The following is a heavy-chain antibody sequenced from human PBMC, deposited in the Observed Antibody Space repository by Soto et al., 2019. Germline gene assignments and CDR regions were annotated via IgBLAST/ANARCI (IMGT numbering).Heavy chain of an antibody. V-gene: IGHV3-74*01. CDR2: IDDDGDSI. CDR1: GFTLSHYW. D-gene: IGHD2-2*01. CDR3: ARGLGHRPTRGIDFHYGMDV. J-gene: IGHJ6*02. Sequence: PERAVRLYCGDSGFTLSHYWMHWVRQVPGKGLEWLSRIDDDGDSISYVDSVKGRFAISRDNEKNTLFLEMNTLRDEDTAVYYRARGLGHRPTRGIDFHYGMDVWGRGTTVTVSS.